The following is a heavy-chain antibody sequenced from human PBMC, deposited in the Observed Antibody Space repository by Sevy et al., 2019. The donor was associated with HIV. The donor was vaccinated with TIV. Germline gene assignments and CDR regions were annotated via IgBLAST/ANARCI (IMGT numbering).Heavy chain of an antibody. D-gene: IGHD3-16*01. CDR3: AGGAPACVYAMDV. Sequence: SETLSLTCSVSGDSVNSGGYYWSWIRQPPGKGLEWIGYHFYSRSTTYNPSLKSRVTISVDTSKNQFSLKLTSVTAADTAVYFCAGGAPACVYAMDVWGQGTTVTVSS. CDR2: HFYSRST. V-gene: IGHV4-61*08. J-gene: IGHJ6*02. CDR1: GDSVNSGGYY.